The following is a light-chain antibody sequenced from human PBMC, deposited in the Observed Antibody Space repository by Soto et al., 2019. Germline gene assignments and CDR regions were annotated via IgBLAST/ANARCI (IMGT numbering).Light chain of an antibody. V-gene: IGKV3-11*01. CDR3: QQRSNWPRT. CDR2: GAS. J-gene: IGKJ1*01. Sequence: EIVLTQSPGTLSLSPGERATLSCRASQSVSNNYLAWYQQKPGQAPRLLIYGASNRATGIPARFSGSGSGTDFTITISSLEPEDFEVYYCQQRSNWPRTFGQGTKVDIK. CDR1: QSVSNNY.